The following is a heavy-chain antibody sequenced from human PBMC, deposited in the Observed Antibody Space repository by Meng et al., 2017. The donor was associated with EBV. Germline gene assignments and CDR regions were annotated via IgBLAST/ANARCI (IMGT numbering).Heavy chain of an antibody. CDR1: GFPVRGSA. V-gene: IGHV3-73*01. J-gene: IGHJ4*02. CDR2: IRSKAKSYAT. CDR3: TRMSSPLDY. Sequence: VSWLVSGGGLVRPGGSLNLSCVASGFPVRGSAMDWGRQASGKGLGWVGRIRSKAKSYATAYAASVKGRFTISRDDSKNTAYLQMNSLKTEDTAVYYCTRMSSPLDYWGQGTLVTVSS. D-gene: IGHD2-2*01.